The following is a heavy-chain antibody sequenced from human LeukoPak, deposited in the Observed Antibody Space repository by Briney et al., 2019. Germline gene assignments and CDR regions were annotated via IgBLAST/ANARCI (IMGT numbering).Heavy chain of an antibody. J-gene: IGHJ6*02. CDR3: ARQSQYCSDSCCLDSCCYFGMDV. Sequence: GESLKISGQCSGCSFTSFWIGWVRQRPVKGLNWLGIKNPSDSDTRYSPLFQGPFTISADKPIITAYLQWSSLEASDTPIYSFARQSQYCSDSCCLDSCCYFGMDVWGQGTTVTVSS. CDR1: GCSFTSFW. CDR2: KNPSDSDT. V-gene: IGHV5-51*01. D-gene: IGHD2-15*01.